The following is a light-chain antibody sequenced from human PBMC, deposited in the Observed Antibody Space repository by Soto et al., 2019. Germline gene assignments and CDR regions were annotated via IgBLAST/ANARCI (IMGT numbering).Light chain of an antibody. J-gene: IGLJ3*02. CDR3: ATSDDSRNARGV. V-gene: IGLV1-44*01. CDR2: NNN. CDR1: RSNIGNNA. Sequence: QSVLTQTPSASGTPGQKVTISCSGSRSNIGNNAVSWYQQFPGTAPKLLIYNNNQRPSGVPDRFSGSKSGTSASLAISGLQYEDEADYYSATSDDSRNARGVFGGGTKLTVL.